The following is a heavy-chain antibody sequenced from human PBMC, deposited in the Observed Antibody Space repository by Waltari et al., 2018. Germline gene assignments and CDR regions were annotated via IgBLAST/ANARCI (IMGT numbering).Heavy chain of an antibody. V-gene: IGHV3-21*06. J-gene: IGHJ4*02. Sequence: EVQLVESGGGLVKPGGSLRLSCIASGFTFGAYGMTWVRQAPGKGLEWVSSISKDSIYIFYADSVKGRFTIARDNAKNSLYLQMDSLRAEDTAVYYCARGGAFSGNCLDYWGQGAPVTVSS. CDR3: ARGGAFSGNCLDY. D-gene: IGHD1-1*01. CDR1: GFTFGAYG. CDR2: ISKDSIYI.